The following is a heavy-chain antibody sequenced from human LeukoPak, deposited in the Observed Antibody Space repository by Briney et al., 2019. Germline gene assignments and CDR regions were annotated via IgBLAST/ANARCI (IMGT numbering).Heavy chain of an antibody. Sequence: SETLSLTCAVSGGSLSSYYWDWIRQPAGKGLEWIGRIYTSGSTNYNPSLKSRITMSVDTSKTHFSLKMSSVTAADTAVYYCTAQRTVTSSFDPWGQGILVTVSS. CDR3: TAQRTVTSSFDP. CDR1: GGSLSSYY. J-gene: IGHJ5*02. CDR2: IYTSGST. V-gene: IGHV4-4*07. D-gene: IGHD4-17*01.